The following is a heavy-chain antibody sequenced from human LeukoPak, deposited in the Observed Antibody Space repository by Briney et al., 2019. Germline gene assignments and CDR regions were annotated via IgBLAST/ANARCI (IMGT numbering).Heavy chain of an antibody. CDR2: INPNSGGT. D-gene: IGHD4-23*01. CDR3: ARHPGKVTNDWYFDL. V-gene: IGHV1-2*02. J-gene: IGHJ2*01. Sequence: ASVKVSCKASGYTFTGYYMHWVRQAPGQGLEWMGWINPNSGGTNYAQKFQGRVTMTRDTSITTAYMELSRLSSDDTAVYYCARHPGKVTNDWYFDLWGRGTLVSVSS. CDR1: GYTFTGYY.